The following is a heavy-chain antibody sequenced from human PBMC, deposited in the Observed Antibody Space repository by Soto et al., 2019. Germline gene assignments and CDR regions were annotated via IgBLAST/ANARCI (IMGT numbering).Heavy chain of an antibody. CDR2: IYYSGST. V-gene: IGHV4-31*03. Sequence: SETLSLPCTVSGGSISSGGYYWSWIRQHPGKGLEWIGYIYYSGSTYYNPSLKSRVTISVDTSKNQFSLKLSSVTAADTAVYYCARAISSGWYGDAFDIWGQGTMVTVSS. D-gene: IGHD6-19*01. CDR1: GGSISSGGYY. CDR3: ARAISSGWYGDAFDI. J-gene: IGHJ3*02.